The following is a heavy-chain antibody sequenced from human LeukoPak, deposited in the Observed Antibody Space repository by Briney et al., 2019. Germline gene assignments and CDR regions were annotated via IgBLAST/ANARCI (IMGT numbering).Heavy chain of an antibody. CDR2: IRSKANSYAT. CDR3: TSVRYYDSSGYYTLDY. D-gene: IGHD3-22*01. J-gene: IGHJ4*02. CDR1: GFTFSGSA. V-gene: IGHV3-73*01. Sequence: GGSLRLSCAASGFTFSGSAMHWVRQASGKGLEWVGRIRSKANSYATAYAASVKGRFTISRDDSKNTAYLQMNSLKTEDTAVYYCTSVRYYDSSGYYTLDYWGQGTLVTVSS.